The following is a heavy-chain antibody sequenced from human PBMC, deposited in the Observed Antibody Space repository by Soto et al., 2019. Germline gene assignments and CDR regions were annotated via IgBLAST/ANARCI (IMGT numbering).Heavy chain of an antibody. CDR2: IFYDGSKE. J-gene: IGHJ3*02. Sequence: QVQLVESGGGVVQPGRSLRLSCAASGFTFSSNAMHWVRQAPGKGLEWVAVIFYDGSKEFYADSVKGRFTISRDNSKNTLYLQMNSLGAEDTAVYYCAKESDYFDIWGQGTMVTVSS. CDR1: GFTFSSNA. V-gene: IGHV3-30*18. D-gene: IGHD3-16*01. CDR3: AKESDYFDI.